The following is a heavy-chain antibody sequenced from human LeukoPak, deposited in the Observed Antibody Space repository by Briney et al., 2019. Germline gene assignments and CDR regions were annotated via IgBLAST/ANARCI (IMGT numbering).Heavy chain of an antibody. CDR2: IYYSGST. J-gene: IGHJ5*02. CDR3: ARIYYFGSGERFDP. D-gene: IGHD3-10*01. V-gene: IGHV4-59*08. CDR1: GGSISSYY. Sequence: SETLSLTCTVSGGSISSYYWSWIRQPPGKGLEWIGYIYYSGSTNYNPSLKSRVTISVDTSKNQFFLKLSSVTAADTAVYYCARIYYFGSGERFDPWGQGTLVTVSS.